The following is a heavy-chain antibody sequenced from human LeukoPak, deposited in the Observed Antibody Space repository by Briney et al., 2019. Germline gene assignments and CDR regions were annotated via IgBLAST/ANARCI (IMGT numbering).Heavy chain of an antibody. CDR3: ARARLFDWLLPFDY. Sequence: SQTLSLTCTVSGGSFSSGDYYWSWIRQPPGKGLEWIGYIYYSGRTYYNPSLKSRVTISVDTSKNQFSLKLSSVTAADTAVYYCARARLFDWLLPFDYWGQGTLVTVSS. CDR1: GGSFSSGDYY. CDR2: IYYSGRT. D-gene: IGHD3-9*01. V-gene: IGHV4-30-4*01. J-gene: IGHJ4*02.